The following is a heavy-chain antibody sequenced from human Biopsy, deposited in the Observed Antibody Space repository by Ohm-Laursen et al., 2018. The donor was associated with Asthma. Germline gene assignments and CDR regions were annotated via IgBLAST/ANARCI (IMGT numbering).Heavy chain of an antibody. Sequence: SVKVSCKISGYSLTDLSMHWVRQAPGQGLEWMGGIMTVFGTTNYAQKFQGRVTITADESTSTAYMEVTSLRSGDTAIYYCARCQVGYSSGWSLLLKKIYYSGMDVWGQGTAVTVSS. CDR2: IMTVFGTT. D-gene: IGHD6-19*01. V-gene: IGHV1-69*13. CDR1: GYSLTDLS. J-gene: IGHJ6*02. CDR3: ARCQVGYSSGWSLLLKKIYYSGMDV.